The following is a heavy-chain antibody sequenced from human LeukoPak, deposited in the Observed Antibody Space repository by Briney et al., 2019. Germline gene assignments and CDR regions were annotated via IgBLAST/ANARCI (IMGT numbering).Heavy chain of an antibody. V-gene: IGHV3-21*01. CDR2: ISSSSSYI. CDR1: GFTFSSYS. J-gene: IGHJ3*02. CDR3: ARVEIGGTSPTDAFDI. Sequence: GGSLRLSCAASGFTFSSYSMNWVRQAPGKGLEWVSSISSSSSYIYYADSVKGRFTISRDNAKNSLYLQMNSLRAEDTAVYYCARVEIGGTSPTDAFDIWGQGTMVTVSS. D-gene: IGHD1-7*01.